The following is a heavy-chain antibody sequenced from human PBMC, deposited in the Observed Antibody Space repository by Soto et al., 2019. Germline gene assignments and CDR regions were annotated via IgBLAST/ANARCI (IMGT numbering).Heavy chain of an antibody. CDR2: INPNSGGT. CDR1: GYTFTGYY. D-gene: IGHD5-12*01. J-gene: IGHJ6*03. CDR3: ARGGVATIGAYYYYYYYMDV. V-gene: IGHV1-2*04. Sequence: QVQLVQSGAEVKKPGASVKVSCKASGYTFTGYYMHWVRQAPGQGLEWMGWINPNSGGTNYAQKFQGWVTMTRDTSISTAYMGLSRLRSDDTAVYYCARGGVATIGAYYYYYYYMDVWGKGTTVTVSS.